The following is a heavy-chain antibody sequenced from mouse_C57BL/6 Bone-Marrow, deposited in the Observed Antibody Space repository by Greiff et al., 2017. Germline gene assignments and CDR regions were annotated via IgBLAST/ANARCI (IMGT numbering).Heavy chain of an antibody. CDR3: ARLGFYYGSSHYAMDY. J-gene: IGHJ4*01. CDR2: LDPSDSYT. V-gene: IGHV1-69*01. CDR1: GYTFTSYW. D-gene: IGHD1-1*01. Sequence: QVQLQQSGAELVMPGASVKLSCKASGYTFTSYWLHWVKQRPGQGLEWIGELDPSDSYTNYNQKFKGKSTLTVDKSSSTAYMQLSSLTSEDSAVYYCARLGFYYGSSHYAMDYWGQGTSVTVSS.